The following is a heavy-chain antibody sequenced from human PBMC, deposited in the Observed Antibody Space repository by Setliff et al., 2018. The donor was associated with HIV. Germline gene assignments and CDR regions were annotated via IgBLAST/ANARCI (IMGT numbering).Heavy chain of an antibody. V-gene: IGHV4-59*01. CDR3: ASVQMAYAAFDV. D-gene: IGHD4-17*01. Sequence: SETLSLTCTVSGGSINTYSGSWIRQPPGKGLEWIGSIYFTGSSDNNPSLKSRVTLSVDTSKHQFPLKLSSVTAADTAVYYCASVQMAYAAFDVWGQGTMVTVSS. CDR2: IYFTGSS. J-gene: IGHJ3*01. CDR1: GGSINTYS.